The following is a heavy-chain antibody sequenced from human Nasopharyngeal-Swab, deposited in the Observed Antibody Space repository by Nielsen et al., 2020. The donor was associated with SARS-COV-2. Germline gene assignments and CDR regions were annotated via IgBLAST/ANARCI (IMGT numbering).Heavy chain of an antibody. CDR2: IDPSDSYT. V-gene: IGHV5-10-1*01. Sequence: VRQMPGKGLEWVGRIDPSDSYTNYSPSFQGHVTISADKSISTAYLQWSSLKASHTAMYYCARVYCGGDCYLPDYWGRGTLVTVSS. J-gene: IGHJ4*02. CDR3: ARVYCGGDCYLPDY. D-gene: IGHD2-21*01.